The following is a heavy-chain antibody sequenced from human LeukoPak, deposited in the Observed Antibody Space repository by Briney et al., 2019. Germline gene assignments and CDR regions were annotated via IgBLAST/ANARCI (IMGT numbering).Heavy chain of an antibody. D-gene: IGHD2/OR15-2a*01. CDR3: ARSESPFWFDP. CDR1: GYTFTSYY. J-gene: IGHJ5*02. V-gene: IGHV1-46*01. CDR2: INPSGGST. Sequence: ASVKVSCKASGYTFTSYYMHWVRQAPGQGLEWMGIINPSGGSTSYAQKFQGRVTMTRDMSTSTVYMELSSLRSEDTAVYYCARSESPFWFDPWGQGTLVIVSS.